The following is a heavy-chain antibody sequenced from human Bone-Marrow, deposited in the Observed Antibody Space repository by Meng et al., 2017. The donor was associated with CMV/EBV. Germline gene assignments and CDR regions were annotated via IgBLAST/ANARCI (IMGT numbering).Heavy chain of an antibody. V-gene: IGHV3-30*19. CDR1: GFTFSSYG. Sequence: GESLKISCAASGFTFSSYGMHWVRQAPGKGLEWVAVISYDGSNKYYADSVKGRFTISRDNSKNTLYLQMNSLRAEDTAVYYCAREVVVPAAIGYYYYGMDVWGQGTTVTVSS. D-gene: IGHD2-2*01. J-gene: IGHJ6*02. CDR3: AREVVVPAAIGYYYYGMDV. CDR2: ISYDGSNK.